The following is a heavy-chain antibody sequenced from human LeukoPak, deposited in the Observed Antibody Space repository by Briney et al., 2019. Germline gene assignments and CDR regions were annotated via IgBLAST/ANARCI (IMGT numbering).Heavy chain of an antibody. Sequence: GGSLRLSCAASGFTFSDYSMNWVRQAPGKGLEWVSAISGSGGSTYYADSVKGRFTISRDNSKNTLYLQMNSLRAEDTAVYYCAKDTTWYYDSSGYYVFDYWGQGTLVTVSS. V-gene: IGHV3-23*01. J-gene: IGHJ4*02. CDR3: AKDTTWYYDSSGYYVFDY. CDR2: ISGSGGST. D-gene: IGHD3-22*01. CDR1: GFTFSDYS.